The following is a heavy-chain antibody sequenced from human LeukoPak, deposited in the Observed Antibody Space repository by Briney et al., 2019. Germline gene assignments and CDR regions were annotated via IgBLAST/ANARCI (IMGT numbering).Heavy chain of an antibody. J-gene: IGHJ4*02. Sequence: SETLSLTCTVSGYSISSGYYWGWIRQPPGKGLEWIGSIYHSGSTYYNPSLKSRVTISVDTSKNQFSLKLSSVTAADTAVYYCARGEYYDILTGPRPFDYWGQGTLVTVSS. CDR1: GYSISSGYY. D-gene: IGHD3-9*01. CDR3: ARGEYYDILTGPRPFDY. V-gene: IGHV4-38-2*02. CDR2: IYHSGST.